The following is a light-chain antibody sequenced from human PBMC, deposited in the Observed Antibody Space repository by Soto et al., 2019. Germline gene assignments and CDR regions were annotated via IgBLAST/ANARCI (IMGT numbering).Light chain of an antibody. V-gene: IGKV4-1*01. Sequence: DIVMTQSPDSLAVSLGERATINCKSSQSVLYSSNNKNYLAWYQHKPGRAPRLLISDVSTLQSGVPGRFRGSGSETEFTLTITYLQPEDFATYYCQQGYSIHALTFGGGTKVDIK. CDR2: DVS. J-gene: IGKJ4*01. CDR1: QSVLYSSNNKNY. CDR3: QQGYSIHALT.